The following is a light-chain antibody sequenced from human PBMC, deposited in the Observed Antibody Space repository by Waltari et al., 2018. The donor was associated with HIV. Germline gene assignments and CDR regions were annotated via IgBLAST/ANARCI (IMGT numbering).Light chain of an antibody. CDR2: EVT. V-gene: IGLV2-23*02. CDR1: SSNVGGDDL. J-gene: IGLJ1*01. CDR3: CSCPRSGIRYV. Sequence: QSALTQPASVSGSPGQSLTIPCTGTSSNVGGDDLVSWYQQHPGEAPKLIIYEVTKRPSGVSNRFSGSKSGNTASLTISGLQAEDEADYYCCSCPRSGIRYVFGTGTKVTVL.